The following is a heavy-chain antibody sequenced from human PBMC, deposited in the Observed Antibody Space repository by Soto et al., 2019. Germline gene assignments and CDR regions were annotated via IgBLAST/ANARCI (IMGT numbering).Heavy chain of an antibody. CDR1: GFTFSSSA. V-gene: IGHV3-30-3*01. Sequence: QVQLVESGGGAVHPGRSLTVSCAASGFTFSSSAMHWVRQAPGKGLEWVAVISSDGNNKYYANFVEGRFSISRDNSQNKLYLEVNSLTTEDTPVYYCARAFSTSTFFIDSWGRGTPVTVSS. J-gene: IGHJ5*01. D-gene: IGHD2-2*01. CDR2: ISSDGNNK. CDR3: ARAFSTSTFFIDS.